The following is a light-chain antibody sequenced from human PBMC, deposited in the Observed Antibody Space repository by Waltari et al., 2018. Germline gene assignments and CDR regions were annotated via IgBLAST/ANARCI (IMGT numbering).Light chain of an antibody. Sequence: DIVMTQSPDSLAVSLGERATINCKSSQTLLYSSNNKNYLAWYQQKPGQPPKLLIYWASARESGVPDRLSGSGSGTDFTLTISSLQAEDVAVYYCQQYYSTPPTFGQGTRLEIK. CDR3: QQYYSTPPT. CDR1: QTLLYSSNNKNY. CDR2: WAS. J-gene: IGKJ5*01. V-gene: IGKV4-1*01.